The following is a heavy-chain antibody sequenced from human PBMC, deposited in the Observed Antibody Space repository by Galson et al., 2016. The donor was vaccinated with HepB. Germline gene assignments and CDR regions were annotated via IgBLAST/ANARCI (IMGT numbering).Heavy chain of an antibody. CDR3: ARLRGGYDFDY. J-gene: IGHJ4*02. D-gene: IGHD5-12*01. V-gene: IGHV3-7*01. Sequence: SLRLSCAVSGFTFSGYWMSWVRQAPGKGLEWVANIDQDGSETDSVDSVKGRFTISRDNGKNSVYLQMNSLRVDTALYYCARLRGGYDFDYWGQGTLVTVSS. CDR2: IDQDGSET. CDR1: GFTFSGYW.